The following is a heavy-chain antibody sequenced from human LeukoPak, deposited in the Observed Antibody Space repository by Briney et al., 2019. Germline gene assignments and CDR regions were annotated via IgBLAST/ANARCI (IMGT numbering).Heavy chain of an antibody. CDR3: ASVTPSITIFGVVISYYFDY. J-gene: IGHJ4*02. V-gene: IGHV4-61*02. Sequence: SQTLSLTCTVSGGSISSGSYYWSWIRQPAGKGLEWIGRIYTSGSTNYNPSLKSRVTISVDTSKNQFSLKLSSVTAADTAVYYCASVTPSITIFGVVISYYFDYWGQGTLVTVSS. CDR2: IYTSGST. D-gene: IGHD3-3*01. CDR1: GGSISSGSYY.